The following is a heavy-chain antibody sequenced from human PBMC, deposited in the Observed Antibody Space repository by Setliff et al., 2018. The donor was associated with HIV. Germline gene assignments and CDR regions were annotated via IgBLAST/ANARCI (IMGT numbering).Heavy chain of an antibody. J-gene: IGHJ3*02. Sequence: GGSLRLSCAVSGLTLNDYAMHWVRQAPGKGLEWVSGIIWNSVGIAYADSVKGRFTISRDNAKNSLYLQMNSLRAEDTALYYCASRASHGAFDMWGQGTMVTVSS. CDR3: ASRASHGAFDM. CDR1: GLTLNDYA. V-gene: IGHV3-9*01. CDR2: IIWNSVGI.